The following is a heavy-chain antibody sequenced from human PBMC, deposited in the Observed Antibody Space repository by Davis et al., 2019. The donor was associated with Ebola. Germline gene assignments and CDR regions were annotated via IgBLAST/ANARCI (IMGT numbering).Heavy chain of an antibody. CDR2: ISAYNGNT. CDR1: GYTFTSYG. CDR3: AREAGVVVIAIPGYYYYYGMDV. D-gene: IGHD2-21*01. V-gene: IGHV1-18*01. J-gene: IGHJ6*02. Sequence: AASVKVSCKASGYTFTSYGISWVRQAPGQGLEWMGWISAYNGNTNYAQKLQGRVTMTTDTSTSTAYMELRSLRSDDTAVYYCAREAGVVVIAIPGYYYYYGMDVWGQGTTVTVS.